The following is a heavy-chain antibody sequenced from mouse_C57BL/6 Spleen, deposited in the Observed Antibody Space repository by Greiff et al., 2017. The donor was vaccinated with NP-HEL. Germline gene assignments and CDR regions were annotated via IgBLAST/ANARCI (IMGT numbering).Heavy chain of an antibody. CDR3: AREGDDYWYFDV. CDR2: ISDGGSYT. V-gene: IGHV5-4*01. Sequence: EVHLVESGGGLVKPGGSLKLSCAASGFTFSSYAMSWVRQTPEKRLEWVATISDGGSYTYYPDNVKGRFTISRDNAKNNLYLQMSHLKSEDTAMYYCAREGDDYWYFDVWGTGTTVTVSS. D-gene: IGHD2-4*01. CDR1: GFTFSSYA. J-gene: IGHJ1*03.